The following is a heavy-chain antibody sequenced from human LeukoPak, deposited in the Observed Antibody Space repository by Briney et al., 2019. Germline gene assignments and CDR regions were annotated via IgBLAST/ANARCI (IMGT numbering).Heavy chain of an antibody. CDR2: ISSSGSTI. J-gene: IGHJ4*02. CDR1: GFTFSSYE. Sequence: GGSLRLSCAASGFTFSSYEMHWVRQAPGRGLEGVSYISSSGSTIYYADSVKGRFTISRDNAKNSLYLQMNSLRAEDTAVYYCARDGGYCSGGSCYYVYWAQGTLVTVSS. CDR3: ARDGGYCSGGSCYYVY. V-gene: IGHV3-48*03. D-gene: IGHD2-15*01.